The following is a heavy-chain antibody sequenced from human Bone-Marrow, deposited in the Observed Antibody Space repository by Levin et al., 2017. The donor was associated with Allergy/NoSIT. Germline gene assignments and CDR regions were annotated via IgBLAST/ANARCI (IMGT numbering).Heavy chain of an antibody. CDR1: GGSFTNYY. Sequence: GSLRLSCAVYGGSFTNYYWSWIRQPPRKGLEWIGEINHSGSTNYSPSLKSRVTISLDSSKNQFSLKLTSVTAADTAVYYCARGWGIPRWGQGTMVTVSS. D-gene: IGHD3-16*01. CDR2: INHSGST. J-gene: IGHJ3*01. CDR3: ARGWGIPR. V-gene: IGHV4-34*01.